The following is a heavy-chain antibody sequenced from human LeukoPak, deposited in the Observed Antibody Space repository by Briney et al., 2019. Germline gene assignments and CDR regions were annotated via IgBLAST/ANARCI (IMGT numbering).Heavy chain of an antibody. V-gene: IGHV4-59*12. Sequence: SETLSLTCTVSGGSISSYYWSWIRQPPGKGLEWIGYIHYSGSTNYNPSLKSRVTISVDTSKNQFSLKLSSVTAADTAVYYCAREGGLQHHFDYWGQGTLVTVSS. D-gene: IGHD4-11*01. CDR2: IHYSGST. CDR1: GGSISSYY. CDR3: AREGGLQHHFDY. J-gene: IGHJ4*02.